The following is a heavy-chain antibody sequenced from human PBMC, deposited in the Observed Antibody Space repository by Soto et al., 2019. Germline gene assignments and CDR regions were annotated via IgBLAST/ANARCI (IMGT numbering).Heavy chain of an antibody. D-gene: IGHD6-13*01. J-gene: IGHJ4*02. CDR3: ARTPSFELAYSSLGDYFDY. CDR1: GFTFDDYG. V-gene: IGHV3-20*04. Sequence: PGGSLRLSCAASGFTFDDYGMDWVRQTPGKGLEWVSGINWNGGNTGYADSVKGRFTISRDNAKNSLYLQMNSLRAEDTALYYCARTPSFELAYSSLGDYFDYWGQGTLVTVSS. CDR2: INWNGGNT.